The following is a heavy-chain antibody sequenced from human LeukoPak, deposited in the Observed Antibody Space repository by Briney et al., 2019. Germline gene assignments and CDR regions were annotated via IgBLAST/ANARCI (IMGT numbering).Heavy chain of an antibody. CDR3: ARDSGTTGEVKFDP. CDR1: GGSFSGYY. D-gene: IGHD3-10*01. J-gene: IGHJ5*02. CDR2: INHSGST. V-gene: IGHV4-34*01. Sequence: SETLSLTCAVYGGSFSGYYWSWIRQPPGKGLEWIGEINHSGSTNYNPSLKSRVTISVDKSKTQFSLKLSSVTAADTAVYYCARDSGTTGEVKFDPWGQGTLVTVSS.